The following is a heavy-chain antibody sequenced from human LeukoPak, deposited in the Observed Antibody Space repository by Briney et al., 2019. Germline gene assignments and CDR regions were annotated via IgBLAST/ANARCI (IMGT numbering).Heavy chain of an antibody. D-gene: IGHD2-8*01. CDR1: GFTFSNFA. CDR2: ITSNGGHT. Sequence: PGGSLRLSCAASGFTFSNFAMSWVRLAPGKGLEWVSVITSNGGHTYYADSVKGRFTISRDNSKNTLYLQMNSLRAEDTAVYYCTKDKEDIVLMVFALSGYYFDYWGQGTLVNGSS. J-gene: IGHJ4*02. V-gene: IGHV3-23*01. CDR3: TKDKEDIVLMVFALSGYYFDY.